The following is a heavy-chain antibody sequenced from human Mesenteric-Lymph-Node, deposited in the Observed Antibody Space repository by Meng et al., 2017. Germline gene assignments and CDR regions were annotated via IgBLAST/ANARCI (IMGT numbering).Heavy chain of an antibody. J-gene: IGHJ4*02. Sequence: QLQLQQWGAGLLKLSETLSLTCAVHGRPFSGYCWSWIRQPPGKGLEWIGEINHSGSTNYNPSLKSRVTISVDTSKNQFSLKLSSVAAADTAVYYCARGGGNSWYIDYWGQGTLVTVSS. V-gene: IGHV4-34*01. CDR1: GRPFSGYC. CDR2: INHSGST. D-gene: IGHD6-13*01. CDR3: ARGGGNSWYIDY.